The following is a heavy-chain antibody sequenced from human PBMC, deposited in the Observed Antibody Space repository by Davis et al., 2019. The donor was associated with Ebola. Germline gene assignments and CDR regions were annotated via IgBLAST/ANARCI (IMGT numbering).Heavy chain of an antibody. CDR3: AKGRKVPLAAAD. V-gene: IGHV3-23*01. Sequence: GESLKISCAASGFTFSSYAMSWVRQAPGKGLEWVSAISGSGGSTYYADSVKGRFTISRDNSKNTLYLQMNSLRAEDTAVYYCAKGRKVPLAAADWGQGTLVTVSS. CDR1: GFTFSSYA. D-gene: IGHD6-13*01. CDR2: ISGSGGST. J-gene: IGHJ4*02.